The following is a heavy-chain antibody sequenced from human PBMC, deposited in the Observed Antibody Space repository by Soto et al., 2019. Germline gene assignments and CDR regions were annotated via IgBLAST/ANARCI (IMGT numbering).Heavy chain of an antibody. V-gene: IGHV3-53*01. CDR3: ARVETGLDYYFDY. J-gene: IGHJ4*02. CDR1: GFTVSSNY. Sequence: GGSLRLSCAASGFTVSSNYMSWVRQAPGKGLEWVSVIYSGGSTYYADSVKGRFTISRDNSKNTLYLQMNSLRAEDTAVYYCARVETGLDYYFDYWGQGTLVTVSS. CDR2: IYSGGST. D-gene: IGHD3-3*01.